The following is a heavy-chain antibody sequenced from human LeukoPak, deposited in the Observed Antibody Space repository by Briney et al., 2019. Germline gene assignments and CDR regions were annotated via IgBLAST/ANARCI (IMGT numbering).Heavy chain of an antibody. CDR2: ISGSGGST. CDR1: GFTFSSYA. V-gene: IGHV3-23*01. Sequence: GGSLRLSCAASGFTFSSYAMSWVRQAPGKGLEWVSAISGSGGSTYYADSVKGRFTISRDNSKNTLYLQMNSLRAEDTAVYYCAKDKGYDFWSGYRAFDYWGQGTLVTVSS. D-gene: IGHD3-3*01. CDR3: AKDKGYDFWSGYRAFDY. J-gene: IGHJ4*02.